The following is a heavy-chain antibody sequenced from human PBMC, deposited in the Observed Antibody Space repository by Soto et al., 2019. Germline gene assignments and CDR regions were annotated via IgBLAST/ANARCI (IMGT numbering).Heavy chain of an antibody. D-gene: IGHD2-8*01. CDR2: INHSAST. CDR3: AREEVSQWSTKGYCGMDV. J-gene: IGHJ6*02. CDR1: GWASRGYY. V-gene: IGHV4-34*01. Sequence: PSETLSPNVAVYGWASRGYYGSWSRQPPGKGLESSGEINHSASTTHHPHLKSRVNISVDTYTNKSYLKPSYVTAADTAVFYCAREEVSQWSTKGYCGMDVWGQGTKVTVS.